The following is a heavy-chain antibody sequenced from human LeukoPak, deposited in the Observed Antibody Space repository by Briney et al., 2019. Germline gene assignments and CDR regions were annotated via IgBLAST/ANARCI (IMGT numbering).Heavy chain of an antibody. J-gene: IGHJ4*02. CDR2: ISGSGGST. D-gene: IGHD3-22*01. V-gene: IGHV3-23*01. Sequence: PGGSLRLSCAASGFTFSSYGMSWVRQAPGKGLEWVSAISGSGGSTYYADSVKGRFTISRDNSKNTLYLQMNSLRAEDTAVYYCAKAYYYDSSGYYDYWGQGTLVTVSS. CDR3: AKAYYYDSSGYYDY. CDR1: GFTFSSYG.